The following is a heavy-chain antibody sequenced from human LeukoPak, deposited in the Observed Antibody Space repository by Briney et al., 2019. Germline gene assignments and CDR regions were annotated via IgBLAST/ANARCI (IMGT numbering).Heavy chain of an antibody. CDR3: AGGTGFIIKD. D-gene: IGHD3-9*01. CDR2: IKQDGSEK. CDR1: GFTFSLYW. J-gene: IGHJ4*02. V-gene: IGHV3-7*03. Sequence: GGSLRLSCAASGFTFSLYWMNWVRRAPGKGLEWVANIKQDGSEKNYVDSVKGRFTNSRDNAKNSLYLQMNNLRVEDTAMYYCAGGTGFIIKDWGQGTLVTVSS.